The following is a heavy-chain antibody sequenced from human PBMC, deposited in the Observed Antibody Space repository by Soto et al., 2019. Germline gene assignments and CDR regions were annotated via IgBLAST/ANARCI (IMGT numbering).Heavy chain of an antibody. CDR2: ISAYNGNT. CDR1: GYTFTSYG. Sequence: ASVKVSCKASGYTFTSYGISWVRQAPGQGLEWMGWISAYNGNTNYAQKLQGRVTMTTDTSTSTAYMELRSLRSDDTAVYYCARDSERVALIAAAGNWFDPWGQGTLVTVSS. CDR3: ARDSERVALIAAAGNWFDP. V-gene: IGHV1-18*01. J-gene: IGHJ5*02. D-gene: IGHD6-13*01.